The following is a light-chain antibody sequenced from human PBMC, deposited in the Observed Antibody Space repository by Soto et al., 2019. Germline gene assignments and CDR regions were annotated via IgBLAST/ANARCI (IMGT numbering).Light chain of an antibody. V-gene: IGLV1-40*01. Sequence: QSALTQPPSVSGAPGQRVTISCTGSNSNIGAGYDVHWYQQLPGTAPKLLIYGNSNRPSGVPDRFSGSKSGTSASLTITGLQAEDEADYYCQYYGHSISGYVFGTGTKLTVL. CDR2: GNS. CDR1: NSNIGAGYD. J-gene: IGLJ1*01. CDR3: QYYGHSISGYV.